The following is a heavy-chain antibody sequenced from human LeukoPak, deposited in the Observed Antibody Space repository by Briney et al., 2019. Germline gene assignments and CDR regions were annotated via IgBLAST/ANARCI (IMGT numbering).Heavy chain of an antibody. V-gene: IGHV1-3*01. CDR2: INAGNGNT. CDR1: GYTFTSYA. Sequence: GASVKVSCKASGYTFTSYAMHWVRQAPGQRLEWMGWINAGNGNTKYSQKFQGRVTITRDTSTSTAYMELRSLRSDDTAVYYCARDAQHYYYGMDVWGQGTTVTVSS. CDR3: ARDAQHYYYGMDV. D-gene: IGHD2-2*01. J-gene: IGHJ6*02.